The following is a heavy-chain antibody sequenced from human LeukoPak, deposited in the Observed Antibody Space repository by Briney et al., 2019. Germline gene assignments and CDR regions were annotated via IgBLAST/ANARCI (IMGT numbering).Heavy chain of an antibody. D-gene: IGHD1-1*01. J-gene: IGHJ6*02. CDR1: GGSVSSGSYY. V-gene: IGHV4-61*01. CDR3: ARVGGTNYYYYGMDV. Sequence: SETLSLTCAVSGGSVSSGSYYWSWIRQPPGKGLEWIGYAYYSGSTKYNPSLNSRVTISVDTSKNQFSLKLSSVTAADTAVYYCARVGGTNYYYYGMDVWGQGTTVTVSS. CDR2: AYYSGST.